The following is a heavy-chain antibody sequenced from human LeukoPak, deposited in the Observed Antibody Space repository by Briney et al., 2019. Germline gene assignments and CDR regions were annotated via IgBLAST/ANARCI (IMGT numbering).Heavy chain of an antibody. CDR1: GYSFTGYY. D-gene: IGHD3-22*01. CDR3: ASEESSGLRRYFDL. V-gene: IGHV1-2*02. Sequence: ASVKVSCKASGYSFTGYYMHWVRQAPGQGLEWMGWIDPHNGATHYAQKFQGRVTMSRDMSSSTDYMEVSRLRPDDTALYYCASEESSGLRRYFDLWGQGTLVTVSS. J-gene: IGHJ4*02. CDR2: IDPHNGAT.